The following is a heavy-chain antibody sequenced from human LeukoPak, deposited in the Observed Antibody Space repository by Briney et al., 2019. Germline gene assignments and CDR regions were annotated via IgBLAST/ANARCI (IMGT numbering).Heavy chain of an antibody. CDR1: GDSVSNSSAA. CDR2: TFYKSKWGT. J-gene: IGHJ4*02. D-gene: IGHD1-26*01. V-gene: IGHV6-1*01. CDR3: ARGTGAPGFGF. Sequence: SQTVSLTCAISGDSVSNSSAAWNWIRQSPSRGLEWLGRTFYKSKWGTNYALSVKSRITINADTFNNQISLQLNSVTPEDSAIYCARGTGAPGFGFWGQGTLVTVSS.